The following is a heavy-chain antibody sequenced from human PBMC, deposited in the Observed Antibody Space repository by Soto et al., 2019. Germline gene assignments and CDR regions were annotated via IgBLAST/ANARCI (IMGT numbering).Heavy chain of an antibody. J-gene: IGHJ5*02. V-gene: IGHV4-34*01. Sequence: SETLSLTCAVYGGSFSGYSWNWIRQPPGKGLEWIGEINHSGSTNYNPSLKTRVTVSVDTSKNQFSLNLSSVTAADTAVYFCVREGPFTLVRRLTGLQGWFDPWGQGTLVTVSS. D-gene: IGHD3-10*01. CDR3: VREGPFTLVRRLTGLQGWFDP. CDR2: INHSGST. CDR1: GGSFSGYS.